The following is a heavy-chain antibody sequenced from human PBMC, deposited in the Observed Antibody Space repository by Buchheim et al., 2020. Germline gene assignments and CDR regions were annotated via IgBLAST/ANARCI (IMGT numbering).Heavy chain of an antibody. D-gene: IGHD6-19*01. Sequence: EVQLVESGGGLVKPAGSLRLSCAASGFTFSNAWMNWVRQAPGKGLEWVGRIKSKTDGGTTDYAAPVKGRFTISRDDSKNTLYLQMNSLKTEDTAVYYCTGRGEGWYGPYYYYGMDVWGQGTT. CDR2: IKSKTDGGTT. V-gene: IGHV3-15*07. CDR1: GFTFSNAW. CDR3: TGRGEGWYGPYYYYGMDV. J-gene: IGHJ6*02.